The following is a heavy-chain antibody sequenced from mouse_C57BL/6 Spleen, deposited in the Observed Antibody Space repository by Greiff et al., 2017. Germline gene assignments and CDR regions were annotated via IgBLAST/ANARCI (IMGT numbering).Heavy chain of an antibody. CDR3: ERSGTIYDGDRFAY. CDR2: IYPGSGNT. CDR1: GYTFPDYY. Sequence: VQLQQSGAELVRPGASVKLSCKASGYTFPDYYIHWVKQRPGPGLEWIARIYPGSGNTYYNEKFKGKATLTAEKSSSTAYMQRSSLTSEDSAVYGCERSGTIYDGDRFAYWGQGTLVTVSA. V-gene: IGHV1-76*01. J-gene: IGHJ3*01. D-gene: IGHD2-3*01.